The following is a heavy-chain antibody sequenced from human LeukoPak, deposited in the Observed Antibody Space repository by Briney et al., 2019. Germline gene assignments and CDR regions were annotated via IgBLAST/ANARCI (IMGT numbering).Heavy chain of an antibody. CDR3: AKEIRTVPGFYGWFDP. CDR2: ISGSGDNT. J-gene: IGHJ5*02. Sequence: GGSRRLSGAASEFIFSSYAMTWVSQAPGKGLEWVSAISGSGDNTYYADSVKGRFTISRDNSKNTLYLQMNSLRADDTAEYYCAKEIRTVPGFYGWFDPWGQGTLVSVSS. CDR1: EFIFSSYA. D-gene: IGHD6-19*01. V-gene: IGHV3-23*01.